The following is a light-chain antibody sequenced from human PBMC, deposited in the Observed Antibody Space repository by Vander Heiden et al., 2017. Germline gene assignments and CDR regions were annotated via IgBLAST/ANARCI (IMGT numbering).Light chain of an antibody. J-gene: IGLJ1*01. CDR1: SSDVGAYNY. CDR2: DVS. V-gene: IGLV2-11*01. Sequence: QSARTQPRSVSGSPGQAVTISCTGTSSDVGAYNYVSWYQQLPGKAPPLMISDVSKRPSGVPDRFSGSKSGNTASLTISGLQAEDEADYYCCSYAGTYTFYVFGTGTKVTVL. CDR3: CSYAGTYTFYV.